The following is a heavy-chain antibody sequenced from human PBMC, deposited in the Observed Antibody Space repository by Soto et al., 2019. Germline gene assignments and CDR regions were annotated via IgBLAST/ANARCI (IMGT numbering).Heavy chain of an antibody. CDR1: GFNVRSYW. CDR3: ARDIGFDYVN. V-gene: IGHV3-7*01. J-gene: IGHJ4*02. D-gene: IGHD3-16*01. CDR2: IKEDGSEI. Sequence: VSGFNVRSYWMSWVRQAPGKGLEWVASIKEDGSEIYYLQSVRGRFTISRDSAGNALQLAMNYLSAEDTATYFCARDIGFDYVNWGQGTLVTVSS.